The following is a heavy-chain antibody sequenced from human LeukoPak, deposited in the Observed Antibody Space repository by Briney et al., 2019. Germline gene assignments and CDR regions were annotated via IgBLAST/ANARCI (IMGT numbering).Heavy chain of an antibody. Sequence: SETLSLTCAVYGGSFSGYYWSWIRQPPGKGLEWIGEVNHSGSTNYNPSLKSRVTISVDTSKNQFSLKLSSVTAADTAVYYCASEPYYYGSGSYYPDYWGQGTLVTVSS. D-gene: IGHD3-10*01. CDR2: VNHSGST. CDR3: ASEPYYYGSGSYYPDY. CDR1: GGSFSGYY. J-gene: IGHJ4*02. V-gene: IGHV4-34*01.